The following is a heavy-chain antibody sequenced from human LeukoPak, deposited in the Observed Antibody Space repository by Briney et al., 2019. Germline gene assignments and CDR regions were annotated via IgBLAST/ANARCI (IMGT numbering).Heavy chain of an antibody. Sequence: SVKVSCKASGGTFTSYTISWVRQAPGQGLEWRGGIIPILGIANYAQKFQGRVTITADKSTSTAYMELSSLRSEDTAVYYCARDSSSEMGTIVYWGQGTLVTVSS. CDR1: GGTFTSYT. J-gene: IGHJ4*02. D-gene: IGHD5-24*01. V-gene: IGHV1-69*10. CDR3: ARDSSSEMGTIVY. CDR2: IIPILGIA.